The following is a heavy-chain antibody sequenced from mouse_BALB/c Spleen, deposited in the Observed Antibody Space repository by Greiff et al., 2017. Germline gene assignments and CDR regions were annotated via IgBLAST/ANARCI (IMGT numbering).Heavy chain of an antibody. V-gene: IGHV1-80*01. D-gene: IGHD1-1*01. CDR2: IYPGDGDT. CDR3: ARRYGSSYWYFDV. J-gene: IGHJ1*01. CDR1: GYAFSSYW. Sequence: QLQQSGAELVRPGSSVKISCKASGYAFSSYWMNWVKQRPGQGLEWIGQIYPGDGDTNYNGKFKGKATLTADKSSSTAYMQLSSLTSEDSAVYFCARRYGSSYWYFDVWGAGTTVTVSS.